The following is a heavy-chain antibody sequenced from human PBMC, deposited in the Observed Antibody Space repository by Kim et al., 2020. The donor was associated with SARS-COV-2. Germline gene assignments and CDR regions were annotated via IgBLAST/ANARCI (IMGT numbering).Heavy chain of an antibody. Sequence: RHSQSLKSRLTITKDTSKNQVVLTMTNMDPVDTATYYCAHYRSRSYGYDYWGQGTLVTVSS. CDR3: AHYRSRSYGYDY. D-gene: IGHD5-18*01. V-gene: IGHV2-5*01. J-gene: IGHJ4*02.